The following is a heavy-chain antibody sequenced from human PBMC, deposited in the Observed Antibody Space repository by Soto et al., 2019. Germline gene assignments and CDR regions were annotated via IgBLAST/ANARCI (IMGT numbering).Heavy chain of an antibody. Sequence: ESGGGVVQPGRSLRLSCAASGFTFSSYGMHWVRQAPGKGLEWVGVISYEGRNKYYADSVKGRFTISRDNSKNTLYLQMNSLRPEDTAVYYCANSYGDNHPNDTFDMWGQGTMVTVSS. V-gene: IGHV3-30*18. J-gene: IGHJ3*02. CDR2: ISYEGRNK. CDR1: GFTFSSYG. CDR3: ANSYGDNHPNDTFDM. D-gene: IGHD4-17*01.